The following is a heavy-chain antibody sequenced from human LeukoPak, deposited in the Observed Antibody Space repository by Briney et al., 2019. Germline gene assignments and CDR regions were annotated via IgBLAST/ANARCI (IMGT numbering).Heavy chain of an antibody. V-gene: IGHV3-33*01. CDR3: ARERWELLRLYYFDY. CDR1: GFTFSSYG. J-gene: IGHJ4*02. D-gene: IGHD1-26*01. Sequence: GGSLRLSCAASGFTFSSYGMHWVRQAPGKGLEWVAVIWYDGSNKYYADSVKGRFTISRDNSKNTLYLQMNSLRAEDTAVYYCARERWELLRLYYFDYWGQGTLVTVSS. CDR2: IWYDGSNK.